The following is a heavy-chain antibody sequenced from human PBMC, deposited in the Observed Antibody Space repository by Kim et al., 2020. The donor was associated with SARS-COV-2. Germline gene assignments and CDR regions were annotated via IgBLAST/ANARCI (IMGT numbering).Heavy chain of an antibody. J-gene: IGHJ6*02. CDR2: IYHSGST. Sequence: SETLSLTCAVSGGSISSGGYSWSWIRQPPGKGLEWIGYIYHSGSTYYNPSLKSRVTISVDRSKNQFSLKLSSVTAADTAVYYCARSDDYGGGGDGMDVWGQGTTVTVSS. V-gene: IGHV4-30-2*01. D-gene: IGHD4-17*01. CDR3: ARSDDYGGGGDGMDV. CDR1: GGSISSGGYS.